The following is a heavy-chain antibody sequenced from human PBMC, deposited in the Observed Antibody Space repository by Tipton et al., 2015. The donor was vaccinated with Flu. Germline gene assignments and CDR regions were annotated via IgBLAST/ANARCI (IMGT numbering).Heavy chain of an antibody. CDR1: GGSISSSSYY. J-gene: IGHJ6*02. CDR2: IYYSGST. V-gene: IGHV4-39*07. CDR3: ARDPGIAAAGTCWYYYGMDV. D-gene: IGHD6-13*01. Sequence: TLSLTCTVSGGSISSSSYYWGWIRQPPGKGLEWIGSIYYSGSTYYNPSLKSRVTIPVDTSKNQFSLKLSSVTAADTAVYYCARDPGIAAAGTCWYYYGMDVWGQGTTVTVSS.